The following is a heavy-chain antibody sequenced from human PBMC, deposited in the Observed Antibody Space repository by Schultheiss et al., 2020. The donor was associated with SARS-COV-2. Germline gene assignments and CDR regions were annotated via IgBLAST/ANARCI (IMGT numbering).Heavy chain of an antibody. CDR2: IYSGGST. Sequence: GGSLRLSCAASGFTVSTKYMTWVRQAPGKGLEWVSVIYSGGSTYYADSVEGRFTLSRDKSKNTLFLQMNSLRAEDTAVYYCARVGRGYCSSTSCYLQNWGQGTLVTVSS. V-gene: IGHV3-66*02. CDR3: ARVGRGYCSSTSCYLQN. CDR1: GFTVSTKY. D-gene: IGHD2-2*01. J-gene: IGHJ4*02.